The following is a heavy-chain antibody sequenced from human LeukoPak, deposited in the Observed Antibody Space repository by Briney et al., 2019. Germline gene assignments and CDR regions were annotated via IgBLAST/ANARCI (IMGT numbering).Heavy chain of an antibody. CDR1: GGTFSSYT. CDR3: ARWSSTGVVTANGATHFDY. CDR2: INPSGGST. Sequence: ASVKVSCKASGGTFSSYTISWVRQAPGQGLEWMGIINPSGGSTSYAQKFQGRVTMTRDTSTSTVYMELSSLRSEDTAVYYCARWSSTGVVTANGATHFDYWGQGTLVTVPS. V-gene: IGHV1-46*01. D-gene: IGHD2-21*02. J-gene: IGHJ4*02.